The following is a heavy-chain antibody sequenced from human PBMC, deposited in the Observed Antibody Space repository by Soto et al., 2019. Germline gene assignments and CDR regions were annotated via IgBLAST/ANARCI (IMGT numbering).Heavy chain of an antibody. CDR1: GGSISNPIYY. D-gene: IGHD6-19*01. J-gene: IGHJ4*02. V-gene: IGHV4-39*01. Sequence: SETLSLTCSVSGGSISNPIYYWAWIRQPPGKGLEWIGSIYYSGSAYYNPSLKSRVTISVDTSKNQFSLKLSSVTAADTAVYYCARHRVVQVAGTFGYWGQGTLVTVSS. CDR3: ARHRVVQVAGTFGY. CDR2: IYYSGSA.